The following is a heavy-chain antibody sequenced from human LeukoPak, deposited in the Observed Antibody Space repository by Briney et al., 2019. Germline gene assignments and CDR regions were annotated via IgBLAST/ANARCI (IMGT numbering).Heavy chain of an antibody. J-gene: IGHJ5*02. V-gene: IGHV1-2*04. Sequence: ASVKVSCKASGYTFTGYCMHWVRQAPGQGLEWMGWINPNSGGTNYAQKFQGWVTMTRDTSISTAYMELSRLRSDDTAVYYCAREMVRGKWFDPWGQGTLVTVSS. CDR2: INPNSGGT. D-gene: IGHD3-10*01. CDR1: GYTFTGYC. CDR3: AREMVRGKWFDP.